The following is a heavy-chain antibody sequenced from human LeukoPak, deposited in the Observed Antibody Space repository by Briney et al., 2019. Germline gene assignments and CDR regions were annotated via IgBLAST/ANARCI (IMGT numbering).Heavy chain of an antibody. V-gene: IGHV3-43*01. CDR1: GFTFDDYT. CDR2: ISWDGGST. J-gene: IGHJ4*02. Sequence: PGGSLRLSCAASGFTFDDYTMHWVRQAPGKGLEWVSLISWDGGSTYYADSVKGRFTISRDNSKNSLYLQMNSLRTEDTALYYCAKGGYSSSWTIDYWGQGTLVTVSS. D-gene: IGHD6-13*01. CDR3: AKGGYSSSWTIDY.